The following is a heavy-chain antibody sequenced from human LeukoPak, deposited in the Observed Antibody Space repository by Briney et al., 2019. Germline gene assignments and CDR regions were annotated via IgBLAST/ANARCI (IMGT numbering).Heavy chain of an antibody. V-gene: IGHV4-34*01. Sequence: SETLSLTCAVSGGSISSGGYSRSWIRQPPGKGLEWIGEINHSGSTNYNPPLKSRVTISVDTSKNQFSLKLSSVTAADTAVYYCARVPSNTTMVRGVVDYWGQGTLVTVSS. CDR2: INHSGST. CDR3: ARVPSNTTMVRGVVDY. D-gene: IGHD3-10*01. CDR1: GGSISSGGYS. J-gene: IGHJ4*02.